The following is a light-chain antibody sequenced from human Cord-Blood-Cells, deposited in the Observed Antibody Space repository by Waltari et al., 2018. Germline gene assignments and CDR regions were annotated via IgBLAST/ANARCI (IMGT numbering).Light chain of an antibody. CDR2: VGS. J-gene: IGLJ3*02. CDR3: CSYAGSSTWV. V-gene: IGLV2-23*01. Sequence: QSALTQPASVSGSPGQSIPISCTGTSRDVRSYNLVPWYQQHPGKAPKLMIYVGSKRPSGVSNRFSGSKSGNTASLTITGLQAEDEADYYCCSYAGSSTWVFGGGTKLTVL. CDR1: SRDVRSYNL.